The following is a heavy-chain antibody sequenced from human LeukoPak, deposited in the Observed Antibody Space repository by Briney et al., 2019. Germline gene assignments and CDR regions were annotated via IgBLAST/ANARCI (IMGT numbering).Heavy chain of an antibody. V-gene: IGHV1-8*01. Sequence: ASVKVSCKVSGYTLTELSMHWVRQAPGQGLEWMGWMNPNSGNTGYAQKFQGRVTMTRNTSISTAYMELSSLRSEDTAVYYCARGGESSIAARPVDYWGQGTLVTVSS. J-gene: IGHJ4*02. CDR3: ARGGESSIAARPVDY. D-gene: IGHD6-6*01. CDR1: GYTLTELS. CDR2: MNPNSGNT.